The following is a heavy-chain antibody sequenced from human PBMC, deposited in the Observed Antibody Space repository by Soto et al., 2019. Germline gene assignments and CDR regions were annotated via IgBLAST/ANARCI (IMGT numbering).Heavy chain of an antibody. V-gene: IGHV3-48*03. CDR3: ARAFSSGWYGDFDY. CDR2: ISSSGSTI. Sequence: EVQLVESGGGLVQPGGSLRLSCAASGFTFSSYEMNWVRQAPGKGLEWVSYISSSGSTIYYADSVKGRFTISRDNAKNSLYLQMNSLRAEDTAVYYCARAFSSGWYGDFDYWGQGTLVTVSS. CDR1: GFTFSSYE. D-gene: IGHD6-19*01. J-gene: IGHJ4*02.